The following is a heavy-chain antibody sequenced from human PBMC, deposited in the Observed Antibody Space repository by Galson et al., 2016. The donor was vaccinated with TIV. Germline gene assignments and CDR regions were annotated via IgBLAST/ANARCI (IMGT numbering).Heavy chain of an antibody. CDR1: GFTFSNAW. CDR3: TTARIAAAGWYYYGMDV. D-gene: IGHD6-13*01. J-gene: IGHJ6*02. Sequence: SLRLSCAASGFTFSNAWTSWVRQAPGKGLEWVGRIKSKTDGGTTDYAAPVKGRFTISRDDSKNTLYLQMNSLKTEDTAVYYCTTARIAAAGWYYYGMDVWGQGTTVTVSS. V-gene: IGHV3-15*01. CDR2: IKSKTDGGTT.